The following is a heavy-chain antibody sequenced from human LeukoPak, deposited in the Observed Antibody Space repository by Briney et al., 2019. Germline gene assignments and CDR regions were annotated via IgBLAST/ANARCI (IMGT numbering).Heavy chain of an antibody. V-gene: IGHV1-18*01. D-gene: IGHD6-19*01. CDR1: GCTFTSYG. J-gene: IGHJ4*02. CDR3: PRERTPPLPRQWPIPFHD. Sequence: ASVKVSCKASGCTFTSYGISWVRQAPGQGLEWVGWISAYNGNTNYAQKLQGRVTMTTDTSTSTAYMELRSLRSDDTIVFYCPRERTPPLPRQWPIPFHDCGQGTLVSLSS. CDR2: ISAYNGNT.